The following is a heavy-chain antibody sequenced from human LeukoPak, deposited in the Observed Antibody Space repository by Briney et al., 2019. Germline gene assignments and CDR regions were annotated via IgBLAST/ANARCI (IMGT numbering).Heavy chain of an antibody. D-gene: IGHD1-7*01. CDR2: INPVDGSA. CDR3: ARGSNYIDPPDY. CDR1: GYTFTTYY. V-gene: IGHV1-46*01. Sequence: ASVKVSCKASGYTFTTYYIHWVRQAPGQGLEWMGIINPVDGSATYAQKFQGKLAMTRDTSTSTVYMELASLRSEDSAVYSCARGSNYIDPPDYWGQGTLVIVSS. J-gene: IGHJ4*02.